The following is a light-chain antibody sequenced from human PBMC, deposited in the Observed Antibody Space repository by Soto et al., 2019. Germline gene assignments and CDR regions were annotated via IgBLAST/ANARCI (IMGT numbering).Light chain of an antibody. Sequence: EIVLTQSPATLSLSPGESATLSCRASQSVSSNLAWYQQKPGQAPRLLIYDATNRATAIPARFSGSGSGTDFTLTISSLEPEDFAVYYCQQRSNWPRTFGQGTKVEIK. CDR1: QSVSSN. CDR2: DAT. J-gene: IGKJ1*01. CDR3: QQRSNWPRT. V-gene: IGKV3-11*01.